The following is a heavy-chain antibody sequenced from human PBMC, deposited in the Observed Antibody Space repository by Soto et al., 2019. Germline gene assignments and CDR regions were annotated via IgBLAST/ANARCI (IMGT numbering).Heavy chain of an antibody. CDR3: AKAAGQHVVAYYFES. V-gene: IGHV3-23*01. D-gene: IGHD2-15*01. CDR2: ITNGDGGGT. CDR1: GFTFSSLA. J-gene: IGHJ4*02. Sequence: GGSLRLSCAASGFTFSSLAMSWVRQAPGKGLQWVSMITNGDGGGTYYADSVKGRFTISRDNSKNTLYLQMNGLRAEDTAVYYCAKAAGQHVVAYYFESWGQGTLVTVSS.